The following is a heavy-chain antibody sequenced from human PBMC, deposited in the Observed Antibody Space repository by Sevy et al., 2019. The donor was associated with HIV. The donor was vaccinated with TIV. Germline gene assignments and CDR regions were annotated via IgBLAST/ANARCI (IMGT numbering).Heavy chain of an antibody. Sequence: GGSLRLSCVASGFTFRNYGMHWVRQAPGKGLEWVAVIWHDGKNKNYAESVKGRFTIFRDNSKNTLYLEMNSLRVEDTAVFYCARDQGKDAPMDVWVQGTTVTV. CDR1: GFTFRNYG. CDR3: ARDQGKDAPMDV. CDR2: IWHDGKNK. J-gene: IGHJ6*02. V-gene: IGHV3-33*01. D-gene: IGHD6-13*01.